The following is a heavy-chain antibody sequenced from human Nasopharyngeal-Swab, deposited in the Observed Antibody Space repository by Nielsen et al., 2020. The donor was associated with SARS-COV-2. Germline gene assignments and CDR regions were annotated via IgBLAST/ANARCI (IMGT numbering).Heavy chain of an antibody. CDR1: GFTFTSYI. CDR2: IWYDGSNK. Sequence: GESLKISCAASGFTFTSYIMHWVRQAPGKGLEWVAVIWYDGSNKYYADSVKGRFTISRDNSKNTLYLQMNSLRAEDTAVYYCAREYCSGGSCYYYYGMDVWGQGTTVTVSS. CDR3: AREYCSGGSCYYYYGMDV. V-gene: IGHV3-33*08. D-gene: IGHD2-15*01. J-gene: IGHJ6*02.